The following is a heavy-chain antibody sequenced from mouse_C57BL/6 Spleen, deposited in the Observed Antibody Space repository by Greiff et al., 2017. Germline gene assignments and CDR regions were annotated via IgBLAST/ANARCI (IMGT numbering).Heavy chain of an antibody. V-gene: IGHV1-76*01. CDR2: IYPGSGNT. Sequence: VQLQQSGAELVRPGASVKLSCKASGYTFTDYYINWVKQRPGQGLEWIARIYPGSGNTYYNEKFKGKATLTAEKSSSTAYMQLSSLTSEDSAVYFCARSRDGYYYFDYWRQGTTLTVSS. D-gene: IGHD2-3*01. CDR1: GYTFTDYY. J-gene: IGHJ2*01. CDR3: ARSRDGYYYFDY.